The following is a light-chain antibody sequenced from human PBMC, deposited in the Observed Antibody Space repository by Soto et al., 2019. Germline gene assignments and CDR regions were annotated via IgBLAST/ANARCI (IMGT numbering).Light chain of an antibody. Sequence: QSALTQPASVSASPGQSITISCTGTSSDVGGYNYVSWYQQHPGKAPKLMIYDVSNRPSGVSNRFSGSKSGNTASLTISGLQAEDEADYYCSPYTSSSTRVFGTGTKVTVL. J-gene: IGLJ1*01. CDR2: DVS. V-gene: IGLV2-14*01. CDR3: SPYTSSSTRV. CDR1: SSDVGGYNY.